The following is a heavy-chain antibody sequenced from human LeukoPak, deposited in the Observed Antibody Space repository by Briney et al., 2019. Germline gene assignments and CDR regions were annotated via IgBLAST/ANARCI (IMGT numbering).Heavy chain of an antibody. Sequence: GESLKISCKGSGYSFTSYWIGWVRQMPGKGLEWMGIIYPGDSDTRYSPSFQGQVTISADKSISTAYLQWSSLKASDTAMYYCARSTYYYDSSGYHLPHWGQGTLVTVSS. J-gene: IGHJ4*02. CDR3: ARSTYYYDSSGYHLPH. D-gene: IGHD3-22*01. CDR2: IYPGDSDT. CDR1: GYSFTSYW. V-gene: IGHV5-51*01.